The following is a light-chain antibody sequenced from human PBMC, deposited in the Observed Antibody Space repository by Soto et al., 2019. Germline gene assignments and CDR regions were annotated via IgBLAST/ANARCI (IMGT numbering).Light chain of an antibody. J-gene: IGKJ1*01. Sequence: EIVMTQSPATLSVSPGEGATLSCMASQSVSSKLAWCQQKPGQAPRLLIYGASTRATGIPARFSGSGSGTEFTLIISSLQSEDSAVYYCQQYNSWLWTFGQGTKVDIK. CDR1: QSVSSK. V-gene: IGKV3-15*01. CDR3: QQYNSWLWT. CDR2: GAS.